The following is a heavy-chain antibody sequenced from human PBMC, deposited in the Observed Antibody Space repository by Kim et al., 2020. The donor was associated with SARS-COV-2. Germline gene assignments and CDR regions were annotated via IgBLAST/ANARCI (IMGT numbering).Heavy chain of an antibody. V-gene: IGHV3-23*01. Sequence: GGSLRLSCAASGFTFSSYAMSWVRQAPGKGLEWVSAISGSGGSTYYADSVKGRFTISRDNSKNTLYLQMNSLRAEDTAVYYCAKGPRIAAAGTFRFDPWGQGTLVTVSS. D-gene: IGHD6-13*01. CDR3: AKGPRIAAAGTFRFDP. CDR1: GFTFSSYA. CDR2: ISGSGGST. J-gene: IGHJ5*02.